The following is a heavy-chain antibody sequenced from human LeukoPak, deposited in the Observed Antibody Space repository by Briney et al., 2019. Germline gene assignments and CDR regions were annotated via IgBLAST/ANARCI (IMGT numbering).Heavy chain of an antibody. V-gene: IGHV3-43*01. CDR1: GFTFDDYT. CDR3: AKDGKNYFDY. CDR2: ITWNGGST. J-gene: IGHJ4*02. Sequence: GGTLRLSCAASGFTFDDYTMHWVRQAPGKGLEWVSLITWNGGSTYYADSVKGRFTISRDNSKNSLFLQMNSLRAEDTALYYCAKDGKNYFDYWGQGTLVTVSS.